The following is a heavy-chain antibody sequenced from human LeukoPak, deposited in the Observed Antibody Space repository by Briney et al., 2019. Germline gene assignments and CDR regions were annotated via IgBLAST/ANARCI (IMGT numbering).Heavy chain of an antibody. J-gene: IGHJ6*03. V-gene: IGHV1-69*05. Sequence: ASVKVSCKASGGTFSSYAISWVRQAPGQGLEWMGGIIPIFGTANYAQKFQGRVTITTDESTSTAYMELSSLRSEDTAVYYCARGRLWGRVKDYYYYMDVWGKGTTVTVSS. D-gene: IGHD3-16*01. CDR2: IIPIFGTA. CDR3: ARGRLWGRVKDYYYYMDV. CDR1: GGTFSSYA.